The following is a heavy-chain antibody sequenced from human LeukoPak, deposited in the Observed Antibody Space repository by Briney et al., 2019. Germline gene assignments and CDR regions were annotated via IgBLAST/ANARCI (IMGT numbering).Heavy chain of an antibody. V-gene: IGHV3-15*01. CDR1: GFTFSDAW. D-gene: IGHD5-12*01. CDR3: STRRRSGRSAYSRLIDH. CDR2: IKSKTDGGTA. Sequence: PGGSLRLSCAASGFTFSDAWLSWVRQAPGKGLEWVGRIKSKTDGGTADYATPVKDRFTISRDDSKNMLFLQINSLKTEDTAVYYCSTRRRSGRSAYSRLIDHWGQGTLVTVSS. J-gene: IGHJ4*02.